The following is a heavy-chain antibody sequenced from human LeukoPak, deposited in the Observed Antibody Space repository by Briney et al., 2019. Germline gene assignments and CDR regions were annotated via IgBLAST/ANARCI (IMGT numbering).Heavy chain of an antibody. D-gene: IGHD3-3*01. V-gene: IGHV1-24*01. CDR2: FDPEDGET. J-gene: IGHJ4*02. Sequence: ASVKVSCKVPGYTLTELSMHWVRQAPGKGLEWMGGFDPEDGETIYAQKFQGRVTMTEDTSTDTAYMELSSLRSEDTAVYYCATAGYDFSSLDYWGQGTLVTVSS. CDR1: GYTLTELS. CDR3: ATAGYDFSSLDY.